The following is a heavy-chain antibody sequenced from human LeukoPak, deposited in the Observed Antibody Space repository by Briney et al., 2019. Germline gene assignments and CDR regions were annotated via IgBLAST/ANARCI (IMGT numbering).Heavy chain of an antibody. J-gene: IGHJ4*02. CDR1: GFTFSSYW. CDR2: IFSGGTT. V-gene: IGHV3-53*01. Sequence: GGSLRLSCAASGFTFSSYWMHWVRQAPGKGLEWVSVIFSGGTTYYADSVKGRFTISRDNSKNTLYLQMNSLRADDTAVYYCHIQGYWGQRSLVTVSS. CDR3: HIQGY.